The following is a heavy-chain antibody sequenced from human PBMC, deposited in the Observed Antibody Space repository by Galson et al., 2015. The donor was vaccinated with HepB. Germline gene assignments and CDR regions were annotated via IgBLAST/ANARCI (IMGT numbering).Heavy chain of an antibody. CDR3: ARGDCGGDCYPLYYYYYYMDV. J-gene: IGHJ6*03. Sequence: SLRLSCAASGFTFSSYWMSWVRQAPGKGLEWVANIKQDGSEKYYVDSVKGRFTISRDNAKNSLYLQMNSLRAEDTAVYYCARGDCGGDCYPLYYYYYYMDVWGKGTTVTVPS. CDR2: IKQDGSEK. CDR1: GFTFSSYW. D-gene: IGHD2-21*01. V-gene: IGHV3-7*03.